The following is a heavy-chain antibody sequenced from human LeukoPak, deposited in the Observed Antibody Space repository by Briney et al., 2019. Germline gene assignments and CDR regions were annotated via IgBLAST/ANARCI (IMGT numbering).Heavy chain of an antibody. J-gene: IGHJ4*02. CDR2: ISGSGGSI. Sequence: GGSLRLSCAASGFTFNTYTMTWVRQAPGKGLEWISSISGSGGSIYYTDSVKGRFTISRDNAKNSLYLEMNSLKAEDTAVYYCGRDERGYYNSSGFFGAIDYWGQGTLVTVSS. D-gene: IGHD3-22*01. V-gene: IGHV3-21*01. CDR1: GFTFNTYT. CDR3: GRDERGYYNSSGFFGAIDY.